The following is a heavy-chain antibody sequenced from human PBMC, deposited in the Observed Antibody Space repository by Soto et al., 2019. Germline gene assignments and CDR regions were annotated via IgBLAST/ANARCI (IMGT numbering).Heavy chain of an antibody. J-gene: IGHJ4*02. V-gene: IGHV4-39*01. CDR3: ERMVGVIPIDC. Sequence: SETLSLTCTVSGGSISSSSYYWGWIRQPPGKGLEWIGSIYYSGSTYYNPSLKSRVTISVDTSKNQFSLKLSSVTAADTAVYYCERMVGVIPIDCWGQGALVTVSS. D-gene: IGHD3-16*02. CDR1: GGSISSSSYY. CDR2: IYYSGST.